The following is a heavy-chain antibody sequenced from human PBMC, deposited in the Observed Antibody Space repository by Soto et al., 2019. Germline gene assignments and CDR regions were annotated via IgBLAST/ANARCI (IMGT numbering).Heavy chain of an antibody. J-gene: IGHJ4*02. Sequence: PSETLSLTCTVSGGSISSSSYYWGWIRQPPGKGLEWIGSIYYSGSTYYTPSLKSRVTISADTSKNQFSLKLSSVTAADTAVYYCARLLGYSYGSGQYFFDNWGQGTLVTVSS. CDR2: IYYSGST. CDR1: GGSISSSSYY. D-gene: IGHD5-18*01. CDR3: ARLLGYSYGSGQYFFDN. V-gene: IGHV4-39*01.